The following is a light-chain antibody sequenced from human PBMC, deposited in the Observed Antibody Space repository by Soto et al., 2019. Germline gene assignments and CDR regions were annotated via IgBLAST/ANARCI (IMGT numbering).Light chain of an antibody. CDR1: SSDVGTYYF. CDR2: EGT. CDR3: CSYAGNNIFV. J-gene: IGLJ1*01. Sequence: QSALTQPASESGSLGQSITISCTGSSSDVGTYYFVSWYQQHPGKVPKLMIYEGTKRPSGVSDRFSGSKSGNTASMTISGLQAEDEANYYCCSYAGNNIFVFGTGTKLTVL. V-gene: IGLV2-23*01.